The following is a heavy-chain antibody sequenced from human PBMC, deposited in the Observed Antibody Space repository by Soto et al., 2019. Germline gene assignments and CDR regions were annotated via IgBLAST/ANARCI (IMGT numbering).Heavy chain of an antibody. Sequence: GASVKVSCKASGGTFSSYAISWVRQAPGQGLEWMGGIIPIFGTANYAQKFQGRVTITADESTSTAYMELSSLRSEDTAVYYCAREAPYSSDWYNAFDIWGQGTMVTVSS. CDR2: IIPIFGTA. CDR3: AREAPYSSDWYNAFDI. J-gene: IGHJ3*02. V-gene: IGHV1-69*13. CDR1: GGTFSSYA. D-gene: IGHD6-19*01.